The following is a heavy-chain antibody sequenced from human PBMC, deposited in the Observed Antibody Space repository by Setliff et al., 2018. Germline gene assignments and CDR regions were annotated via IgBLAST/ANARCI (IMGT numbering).Heavy chain of an antibody. J-gene: IGHJ3*02. V-gene: IGHV4-34*01. CDR3: RQAVVGGDVFDI. Sequence: PSETLSLTCNVYGESFDTYYWSWIRQPPGKGLEWIGEINQSGSGDYNPSFKGRVTISVDTSKKHFSLTLRYVTAADTALYYCRQAVVGGDVFDIWGQGTVVTVSS. CDR1: GESFDTYY. D-gene: IGHD3-3*01. CDR2: INQSGSG.